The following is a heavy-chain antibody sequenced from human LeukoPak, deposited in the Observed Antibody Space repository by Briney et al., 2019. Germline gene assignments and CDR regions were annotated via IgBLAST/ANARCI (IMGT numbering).Heavy chain of an antibody. D-gene: IGHD6-13*01. CDR3: ARISSSNWYNERGAFDV. Sequence: SETLSLTCAVYGGSLSGYYWSWIRQPPGKGLEWIGEINHSGSTNCNPSLKSRVTVSVDTSKNQFSLKLRSVTAADTAVYYCARISSSNWYNERGAFDVWGQGTMVTVSS. CDR2: INHSGST. V-gene: IGHV4-34*01. J-gene: IGHJ3*01. CDR1: GGSLSGYY.